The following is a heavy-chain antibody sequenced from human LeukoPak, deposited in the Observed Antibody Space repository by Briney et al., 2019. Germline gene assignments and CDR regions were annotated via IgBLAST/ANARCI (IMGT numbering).Heavy chain of an antibody. CDR1: GFTFSSYW. CDR3: ARELWDSSGWYFDY. CDR2: IKQDGSEK. Sequence: GGSLRLSCAASGFTFSSYWMSWVRQAPGKGLEWVANIKQDGSEKYYVDSVKGRFTISRDNAKNSLYLQMNSLRAEDTAVYYCARELWDSSGWYFDYWGQGTLVTVSS. J-gene: IGHJ4*02. D-gene: IGHD6-19*01. V-gene: IGHV3-7*03.